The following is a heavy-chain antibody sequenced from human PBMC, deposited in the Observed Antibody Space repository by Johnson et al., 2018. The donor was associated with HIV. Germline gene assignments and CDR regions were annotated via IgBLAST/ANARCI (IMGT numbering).Heavy chain of an antibody. CDR3: AREMVVAGAFDI. CDR1: GFTFSNYW. CDR2: IRYDGSNK. V-gene: IGHV3-30*02. Sequence: QVQLVESGGGLVQPGGSLRLSCAASGFTFSNYWMSWVRQAPGKGLEWVAFIRYDGSNKDYAYSVKGRFTISRDNSKNALYLQMNSLRSEDTAVYYCAREMVVAGAFDIWGQGTMVTVSS. J-gene: IGHJ3*02. D-gene: IGHD2-21*01.